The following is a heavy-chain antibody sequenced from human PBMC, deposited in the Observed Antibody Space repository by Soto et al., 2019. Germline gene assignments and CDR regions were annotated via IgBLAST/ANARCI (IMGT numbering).Heavy chain of an antibody. CDR1: GGSISSGGYY. CDR2: IYYSGST. CDR3: ARGRRWFGELSLPYHYGMDV. V-gene: IGHV4-31*03. Sequence: SETLSLTCTVSGGSISSGGYYWSWIRQRPGKGLEWIGYIYYSGSTYYNPSLKSRVTISVDTSKNQFSLKLSSVTAADTAVYYCARGRRWFGELSLPYHYGMDVWGQGALVTVSS. J-gene: IGHJ6*02. D-gene: IGHD3-10*01.